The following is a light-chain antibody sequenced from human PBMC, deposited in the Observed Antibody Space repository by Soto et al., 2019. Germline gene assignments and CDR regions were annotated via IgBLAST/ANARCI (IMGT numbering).Light chain of an antibody. CDR3: QQYETSVYT. CDR1: QSFRYDY. J-gene: IGKJ2*01. V-gene: IGKV3-20*01. CDR2: GVS. Sequence: EIVLTQSPGTLSLSPGERATLSCRASQSFRYDYLAWYQQKPGQAPRLLIYGVSARATGIHDRFSGSGSGTDFTRTISGLEPEDFAVYYCQQYETSVYTFGQGTKLEI.